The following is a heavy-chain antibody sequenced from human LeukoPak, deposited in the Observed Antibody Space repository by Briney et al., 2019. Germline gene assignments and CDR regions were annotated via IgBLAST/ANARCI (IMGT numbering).Heavy chain of an antibody. V-gene: IGHV3-30-3*01. CDR3: AKDKFGQGTVTSFDY. D-gene: IGHD4-17*01. J-gene: IGHJ4*02. CDR2: ISYDGSNK. Sequence: GGSLRLSCAASEFTFSSYAMHWVRQAPGKGLEWVAVISYDGSNKYYADSVKGRFTISRDNSKNTLYVQMNSLRAEDTPVYYCAKDKFGQGTVTSFDYWGQGTLVTVSS. CDR1: EFTFSSYA.